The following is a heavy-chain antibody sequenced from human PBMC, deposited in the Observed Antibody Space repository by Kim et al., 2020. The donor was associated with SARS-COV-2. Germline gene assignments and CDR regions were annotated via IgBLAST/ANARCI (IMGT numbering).Heavy chain of an antibody. CDR2: IYYSGST. Sequence: SETLSLTCTVSGGSISSGGYYWSWIRQHPGKGLEWIGDIYYSGSTYYNPSLKSRVTISVDTSKNQFSLKLSSVTAADTSLYYCARSGTTVTNYYYYGMYVWGQGTTVTVSS. V-gene: IGHV4-31*03. CDR1: GGSISSGGYY. D-gene: IGHD4-17*01. CDR3: ARSGTTVTNYYYYGMYV. J-gene: IGHJ6*02.